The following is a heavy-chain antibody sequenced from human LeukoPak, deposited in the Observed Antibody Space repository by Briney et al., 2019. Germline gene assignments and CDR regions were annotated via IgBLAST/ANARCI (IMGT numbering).Heavy chain of an antibody. CDR2: INPNSGGT. J-gene: IGHJ3*02. Sequence: SSVNVSCQACGYTFTGYYFHWVRQAPGKGLEWMVWINPNSGGTNYAQKFQGRVTMTRDTSISAAYMELSRLRSDDTAVYYCANRYNWNDFQSNAFDIWGQGTMLTVSS. CDR1: GYTFTGYY. D-gene: IGHD1-20*01. CDR3: ANRYNWNDFQSNAFDI. V-gene: IGHV1-2*02.